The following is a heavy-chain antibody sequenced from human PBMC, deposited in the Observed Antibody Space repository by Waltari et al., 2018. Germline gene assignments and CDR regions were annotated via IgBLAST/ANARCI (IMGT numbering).Heavy chain of an antibody. Sequence: QVQLVESGGGLVNPGGSLRLSCAASGFSFSDYYMTWFRQAPGKGRGWIANISSRYNIIYHADSVNGRFTISRDNAKNSLFLQMKSLRAEDTAVYYCARAREQNYDFWNGYSFYFDHWGQGALVTVSS. CDR1: GFSFSDYY. D-gene: IGHD3-3*01. J-gene: IGHJ4*02. CDR3: ARAREQNYDFWNGYSFYFDH. CDR2: ISSRYNII. V-gene: IGHV3-11*01.